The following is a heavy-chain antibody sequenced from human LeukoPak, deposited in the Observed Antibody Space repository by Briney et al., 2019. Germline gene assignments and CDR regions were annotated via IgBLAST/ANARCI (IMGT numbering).Heavy chain of an antibody. D-gene: IGHD1-14*01. CDR3: ARATAENDH. CDR2: INPKTGGT. Sequence: GASVKVSCKASGYTFTGYYMHWVRQAPGQGLEWMGWINPKTGGTSYAQKFQGRVTMTRDTSISTINMELTRLTSDDTAVYYCARATAENDHWGQGTLDTVSS. J-gene: IGHJ4*02. V-gene: IGHV1-2*02. CDR1: GYTFTGYY.